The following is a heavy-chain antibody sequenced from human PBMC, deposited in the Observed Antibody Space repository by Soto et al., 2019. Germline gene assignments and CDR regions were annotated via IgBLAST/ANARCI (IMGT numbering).Heavy chain of an antibody. CDR3: ARDPYYYDSSGYPTFDY. D-gene: IGHD3-22*01. CDR1: GFTFSSYS. J-gene: IGHJ4*02. Sequence: EVQLVESGGGLVQPGGSLRLSCAASGFTFSSYSMNWVRQAPGKGLEWVSSISSSSSYIYYADSVKGRFTISRDNAKNSLYLQMNSLRAEDTAVYYCARDPYYYDSSGYPTFDYWGQGTLVTVSS. V-gene: IGHV3-21*01. CDR2: ISSSSSYI.